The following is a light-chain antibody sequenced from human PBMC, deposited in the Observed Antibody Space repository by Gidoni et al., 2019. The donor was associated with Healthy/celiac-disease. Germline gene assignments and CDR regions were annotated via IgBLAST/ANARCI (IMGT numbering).Light chain of an antibody. CDR1: QSISSD. V-gene: IGKV1-39*01. CDR2: AAS. CDR3: QQSYSTRPIT. Sequence: SPSSLSASVGDRVTITCRASQSISSDLNWYQQKPGKAPKLLIYAASSLQSGVPSRFSGSGSGTDFTLTISSLQPEEFATYYCQQSYSTRPITFGRGTRLEIK. J-gene: IGKJ5*01.